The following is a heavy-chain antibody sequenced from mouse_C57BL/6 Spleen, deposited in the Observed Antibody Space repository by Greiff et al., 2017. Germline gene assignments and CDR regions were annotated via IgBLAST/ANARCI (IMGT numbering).Heavy chain of an antibody. V-gene: IGHV1-54*01. CDR2: INPGSGGT. CDR1: GYAFTNYL. Sequence: QVQLQQSGAELVRPGTSVKVSCKASGYAFTNYLIEWVKQRPGQGLEWIGVINPGSGGTNYNEKFKGKATLTADKSSSTAYMQLSSLTSGDSAVYFCAGDYGYYFDYWGPGTTRTVSS. CDR3: AGDYGYYFDY. J-gene: IGHJ2*01. D-gene: IGHD1-2*01.